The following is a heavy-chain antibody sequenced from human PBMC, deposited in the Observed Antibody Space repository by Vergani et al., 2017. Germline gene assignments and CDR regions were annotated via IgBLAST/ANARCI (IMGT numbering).Heavy chain of an antibody. V-gene: IGHV4-59*01. CDR2: IYYSGST. D-gene: IGHD3-3*01. CDR3: AGFWSGPGWFDP. Sequence: QVQLQESGPGLVKPSETLSLTCTVSGGSISSYYWSWIRQPPGKGREWIGYIYYSGSTNYNPSLKSRVTISVDPSKNPISLKLRSVTSANTAVFYCAGFWSGPGWFDPGGQGTLVTVAS. J-gene: IGHJ5*02. CDR1: GGSISSYY.